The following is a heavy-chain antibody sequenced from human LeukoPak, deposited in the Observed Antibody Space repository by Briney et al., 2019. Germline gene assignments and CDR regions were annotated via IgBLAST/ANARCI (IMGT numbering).Heavy chain of an antibody. CDR2: ISYSGIT. CDR1: GGSISSSSFY. J-gene: IGHJ4*02. CDR3: ARGIVLMVYATFDY. D-gene: IGHD2-8*01. Sequence: SETLSLTCTISGGSISSSSFYWGWIRQPPGKGLEWIGSISYSGITYYNPSLKSRLTISVDTSKKQFSLKLTSVTAADTAVYYCARGIVLMVYATFDYWGQGTLVTVSS. V-gene: IGHV4-39*07.